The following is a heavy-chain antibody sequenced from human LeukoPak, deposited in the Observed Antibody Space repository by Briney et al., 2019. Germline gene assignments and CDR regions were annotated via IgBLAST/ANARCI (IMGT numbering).Heavy chain of an antibody. CDR1: GDSISRNDYF. V-gene: IGHV4-39*07. CDR3: ARELRSFYSGGSM. D-gene: IGHD2-21*01. J-gene: IGHJ4*02. Sequence: SETLSLTCTVSGDSISRNDYFWGWTRQSPGKGLEWIGSVYYNGATQYSPSLKSRVTMSVDTSKNQFSLKLTSVTAADTAVYYCARELRSFYSGGSMWGQGTLVTVSS. CDR2: VYYNGAT.